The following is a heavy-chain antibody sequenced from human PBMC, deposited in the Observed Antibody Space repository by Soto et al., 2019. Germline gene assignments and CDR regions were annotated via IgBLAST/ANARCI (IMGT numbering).Heavy chain of an antibody. D-gene: IGHD3-22*01. V-gene: IGHV4-31*03. Sequence: QVQLQESGPGLVKPSQTLSLTCTVSVASISSGGYYWSWIRQHPGEGLEWIGYIYYSGSTSYNPSLKSGVTISVDTSKNQCSLKLSSVTDADTAVYYCARESKYDTSGYPPWFAPWGQGTLVTVSS. CDR1: VASISSGGYY. CDR2: IYYSGST. J-gene: IGHJ5*02. CDR3: ARESKYDTSGYPPWFAP.